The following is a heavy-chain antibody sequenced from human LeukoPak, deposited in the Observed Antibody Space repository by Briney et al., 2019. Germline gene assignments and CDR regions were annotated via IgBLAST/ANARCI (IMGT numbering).Heavy chain of an antibody. CDR2: IYYSGST. CDR1: GGSISSYY. CDR3: ARWTVTTNDAFDI. D-gene: IGHD4-17*01. J-gene: IGHJ3*02. V-gene: IGHV4-59*01. Sequence: SETLSLTCTVSGGSISSYYWSWIRQPPGKGLEWIGYIYYSGSTNYNPSLKSRVTISVDTSKNQFSLKLSSVTAADTAVYYCARWTVTTNDAFDIWGQGTMVAVSS.